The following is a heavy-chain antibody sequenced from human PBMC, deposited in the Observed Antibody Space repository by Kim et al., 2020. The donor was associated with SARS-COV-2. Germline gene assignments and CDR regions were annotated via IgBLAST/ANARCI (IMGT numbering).Heavy chain of an antibody. CDR1: GFTFSSYA. V-gene: IGHV3-23*01. CDR3: AKDGFGSGSYSLVN. Sequence: GGSLRLSCAASGFTFSSYAMSWVRQAPGKGLEWVSAISGSGGSTYYADSVKGRFTISRDNSKNTLYLQMNSLRAEDTAVYYCAKDGFGSGSYSLVNWGQGTLVTVSS. CDR2: ISGSGGST. D-gene: IGHD3-10*01. J-gene: IGHJ4*02.